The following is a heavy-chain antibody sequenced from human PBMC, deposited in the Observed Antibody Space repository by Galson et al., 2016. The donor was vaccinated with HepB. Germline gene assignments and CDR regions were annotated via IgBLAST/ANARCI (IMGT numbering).Heavy chain of an antibody. CDR1: GFTFSKYA. V-gene: IGHV3-23*01. D-gene: IGHD3-22*01. J-gene: IGHJ4*02. CDR3: VRENWLNHYFDY. Sequence: SLRLSCAVSGFTFSKYAMSWVRQAPGKGLEWVSAISGSGDKTYYGDFVKGRFTISRDNSKTALFLELNSLSVEDTAVYYCVRENWLNHYFDYWGQGTRGTVSS. CDR2: ISGSGDKT.